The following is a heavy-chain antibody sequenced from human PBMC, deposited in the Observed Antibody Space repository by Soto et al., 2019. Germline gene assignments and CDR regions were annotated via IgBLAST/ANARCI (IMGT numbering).Heavy chain of an antibody. CDR1: GYSVTRYD. J-gene: IGHJ6*02. CDR3: ARERTGTTSRDL. CDR2: MNPNSGNT. D-gene: IGHD1-1*01. Sequence: QVQLVQSGAEVKKPGASVKVSCKASGYSVTRYDINWVRQATGQELEWMGWMNPNSGNTGYAQKFQGRVTMTRNTSIKPAYMELISLTSEDTAVYYCARERTGTTSRDLWGQGTTVTVSS. V-gene: IGHV1-8*01.